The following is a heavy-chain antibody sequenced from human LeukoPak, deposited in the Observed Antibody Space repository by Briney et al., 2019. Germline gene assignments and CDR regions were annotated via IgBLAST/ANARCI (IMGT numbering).Heavy chain of an antibody. V-gene: IGHV4-4*07. D-gene: IGHD2-2*01. J-gene: IGHJ3*02. CDR2: IYTSGST. CDR1: GGSISSYY. Sequence: SETLSLTCSVSGGSISSYYSSWIRQPAGKGLEWIGRIYTSGSTNYNPSLTGRVTMSIDTSKNQFSLKLSSVTAADTAMYYCARYSPIYCTSTSCSYDAFDIWGQGTMVTVSS. CDR3: ARYSPIYCTSTSCSYDAFDI.